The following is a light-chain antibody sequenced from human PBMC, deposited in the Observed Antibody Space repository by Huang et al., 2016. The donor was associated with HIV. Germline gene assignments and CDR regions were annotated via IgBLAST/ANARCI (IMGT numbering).Light chain of an antibody. J-gene: IGKJ2*01. CDR3: QQYSRSAT. CDR1: QSVTIW. CDR2: KAS. Sequence: DIQMTQSPSTLSASVGERVTITCRASQSVTIWLGWYQQKPGKALKRLVYKASTLESWVPSRFRGGGSGTEFTLTIGSLQPDDFATYYCQQYSRSATFGQGTKLEIK. V-gene: IGKV1-5*03.